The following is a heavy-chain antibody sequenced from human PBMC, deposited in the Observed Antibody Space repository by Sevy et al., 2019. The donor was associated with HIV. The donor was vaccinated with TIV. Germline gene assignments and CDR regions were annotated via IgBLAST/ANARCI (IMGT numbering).Heavy chain of an antibody. J-gene: IGHJ3*02. CDR3: ASVYSSRWDDAFDI. D-gene: IGHD6-13*01. CDR2: INPNRGNT. CDR1: GYTFTSYD. Sequence: ASVKVSCKASGYTFTSYDFNWVRQATGQGLEWMGWINPNRGNTGYAQKFQGRVTMTRNTSISPAYMELSSLRAEDTAVYYCASVYSSRWDDAFDIWGQGTMVTVSS. V-gene: IGHV1-8*01.